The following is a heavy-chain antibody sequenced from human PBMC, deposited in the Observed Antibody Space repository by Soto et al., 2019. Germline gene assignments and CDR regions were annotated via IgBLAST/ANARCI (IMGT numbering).Heavy chain of an antibody. CDR1: GCTFSSNG. CDR2: ISYDGSNK. CDR3: AKQPQFAAAYFDY. V-gene: IGHV3-30*18. J-gene: IGHJ4*02. Sequence: QVQLVESGGGVVQPGRSLRLSCAAYGCTFSSNGMHWVRQAPGKGLEWVAVISYDGSNKYYADSVKGRFTISRDNSKNTLYLQMNSLRAEDTAVYYCAKQPQFAAAYFDYWGQGTLVTVSS. D-gene: IGHD6-13*01.